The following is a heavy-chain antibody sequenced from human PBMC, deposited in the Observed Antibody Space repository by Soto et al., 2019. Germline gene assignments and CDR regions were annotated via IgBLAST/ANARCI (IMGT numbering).Heavy chain of an antibody. CDR3: ARGKGMEENYYYYGLDI. V-gene: IGHV1-3*01. D-gene: IGHD1-1*01. Sequence: ASVKVSCKASGYTFTTRAMHWVRQAPGQSLEWMGWINGGTGQTKHSQRFQGRVNITRDTSASTAYMELSSLRSEDTAVYYCARGKGMEENYYYYGLDIWGQGTTVTVSS. CDR2: INGGTGQT. J-gene: IGHJ6*02. CDR1: GYTFTTRA.